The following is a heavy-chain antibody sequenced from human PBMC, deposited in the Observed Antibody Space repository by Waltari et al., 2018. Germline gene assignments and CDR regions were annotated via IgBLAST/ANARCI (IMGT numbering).Heavy chain of an antibody. CDR1: GFSTDYW. V-gene: IGHV3-74*03. CDR2: MKTDGTSI. J-gene: IGHJ4*02. Sequence: EVQLVESGGGLVQPGGSLRLSCAASGFSTDYWLDWVRQAPGKGLVWVSRMKTDGTSITYADSVKGRFTISRDSAKNTLYLQMNSLRAEDTAVYYCARDLVAVAGTLEDYWGQGTLVTVSS. CDR3: ARDLVAVAGTLEDY. D-gene: IGHD6-19*01.